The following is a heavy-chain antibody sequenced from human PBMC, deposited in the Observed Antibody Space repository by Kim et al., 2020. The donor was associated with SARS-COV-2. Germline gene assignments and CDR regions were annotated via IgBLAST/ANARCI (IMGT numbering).Heavy chain of an antibody. CDR2: ISFDGRNK. Sequence: GGSLRLSCTASGLNFDNSAMNWVRQTPGKGLEWVAVISFDGRNKDYADPVKGRFTISRDNSRSTLYLEMNSLRVEDTALYYCARRNYYESMTLSDYYNGMDVWGQGTTVTVSS. J-gene: IGHJ6*02. CDR3: ARRNYYESMTLSDYYNGMDV. D-gene: IGHD3-22*01. V-gene: IGHV3-30*03. CDR1: GLNFDNSA.